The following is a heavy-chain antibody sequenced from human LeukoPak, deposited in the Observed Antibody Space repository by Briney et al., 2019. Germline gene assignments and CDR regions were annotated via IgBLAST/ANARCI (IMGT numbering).Heavy chain of an antibody. CDR3: ARDAEAGPDY. V-gene: IGHV3-9*01. CDR1: GFTFDNYA. Sequence: GRSLRLSCAASGFTFDNYAMHWVRQAPGKGLEWVSGISWSSVTIGYADSVRGRFTISRDNTRNSLYLQMNSLRDEDTAVYYCARDAEAGPDYWGQGTLVTVSS. CDR2: ISWSSVTI. D-gene: IGHD6-19*01. J-gene: IGHJ4*02.